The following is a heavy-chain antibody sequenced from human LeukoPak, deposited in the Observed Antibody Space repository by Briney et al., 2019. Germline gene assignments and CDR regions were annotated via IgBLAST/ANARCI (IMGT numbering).Heavy chain of an antibody. Sequence: GGSLRLFCAASGFTFSSYAMTWVPQAPGKGLEWVSTISSSGLNIYSADSVKGRFTISRDNSKNRLYLHMNSLRAEDTALYYCATLYDYSNSSQRYWGQGTLVTVSS. J-gene: IGHJ4*02. D-gene: IGHD4-11*01. CDR3: ATLYDYSNSSQRY. CDR1: GFTFSSYA. V-gene: IGHV3-23*01. CDR2: ISSSGLNI.